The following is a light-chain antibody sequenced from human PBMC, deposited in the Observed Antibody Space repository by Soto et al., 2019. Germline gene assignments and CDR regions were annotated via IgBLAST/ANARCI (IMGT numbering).Light chain of an antibody. J-gene: IGLJ2*01. CDR2: EVS. CDR3: ASYTSSSTSVI. Sequence: QSVLTQPASVSGSPGQSLPISCTGTSSDVGGYKYVSWYQQHPDKAPKLIIFEVSNRPSGISSRFSGSKSGNTASLTISGLQAEDEADYYCASYTSSSTSVIFGRGTKLTVL. CDR1: SSDVGGYKY. V-gene: IGLV2-14*01.